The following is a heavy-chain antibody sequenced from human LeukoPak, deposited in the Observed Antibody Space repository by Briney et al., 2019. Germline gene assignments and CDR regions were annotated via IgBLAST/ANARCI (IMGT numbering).Heavy chain of an antibody. CDR3: ARDYTGGWNDY. CDR2: INEDGSEK. Sequence: GGSLRLSCAATGFTFKKHWMSWVRQAIGKGLECVAKINEDGSEKHYVDSVKGRFIISGDNARNSLSLQMNNLRADDTAVYYCARDYTGGWNDYWGQGTLVTVSS. CDR1: GFTFKKHW. V-gene: IGHV3-7*01. J-gene: IGHJ4*02. D-gene: IGHD7-27*01.